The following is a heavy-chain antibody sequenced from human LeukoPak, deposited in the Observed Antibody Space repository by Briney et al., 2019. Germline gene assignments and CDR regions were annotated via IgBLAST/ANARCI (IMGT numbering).Heavy chain of an antibody. CDR1: GGTFSSYA. CDR3: ARTPPMEYYDSPPYYYIDV. D-gene: IGHD3-22*01. V-gene: IGHV1-69*05. J-gene: IGHJ6*03. Sequence: ASVKVSCKASGGTFSSYAISWVRQAPGQGLEWMGGIIPIFGTANYAQKFQGRVTITTDESTSTAYMDLSSLRSEDTAVYYCARTPPMEYYDSPPYYYIDVWGKGTTVTVSS. CDR2: IIPIFGTA.